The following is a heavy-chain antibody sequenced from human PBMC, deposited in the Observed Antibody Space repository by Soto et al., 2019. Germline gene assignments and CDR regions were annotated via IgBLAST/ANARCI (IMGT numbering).Heavy chain of an antibody. CDR3: AKATATGGGAFDI. Sequence: GGSLRLSCAASGFICSSYDMSWVRQAPGKGLEWVSTILVDGRTFYVDSVKGRLTISRDTSQNTVYPQMNSLTAGDTALYYCAKATATGGGAFDICGQGTMVTVSS. J-gene: IGHJ3*02. D-gene: IGHD2-8*02. CDR1: GFICSSYD. CDR2: ILVDGRT. V-gene: IGHV3-23*01.